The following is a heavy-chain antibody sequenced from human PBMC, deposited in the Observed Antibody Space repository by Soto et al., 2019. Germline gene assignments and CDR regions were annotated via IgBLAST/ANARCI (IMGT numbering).Heavy chain of an antibody. D-gene: IGHD3-9*01. Sequence: ASVKVSCKASGYTFTSYGISWVRQAPGQGLEWMGWISAYNGNTNYAQKLQGRVTMTTDTSTSTAYTELRSLRSDDTAVYYCARDQAGYDILTGYYATAFFDYWG. CDR2: ISAYNGNT. CDR3: ARDQAGYDILTGYYATAFFDY. CDR1: GYTFTSYG. J-gene: IGHJ4*01. V-gene: IGHV1-18*01.